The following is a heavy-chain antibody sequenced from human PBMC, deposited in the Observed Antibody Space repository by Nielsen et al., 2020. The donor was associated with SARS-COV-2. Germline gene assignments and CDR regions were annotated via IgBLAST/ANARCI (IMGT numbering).Heavy chain of an antibody. J-gene: IGHJ5*02. CDR3: LQGGAS. Sequence: GESLKISCAASGFSFRTSWMNWVRQGPGKRLEWVANIHPDGSVKRHVDSVMGRLTISRDNARDSLYLQMNNLRAEDTAIYYCLQGGASWGQGTLVTVSS. CDR2: IHPDGSVK. V-gene: IGHV3-7*05. D-gene: IGHD1-1*01. CDR1: GFSFRTSW.